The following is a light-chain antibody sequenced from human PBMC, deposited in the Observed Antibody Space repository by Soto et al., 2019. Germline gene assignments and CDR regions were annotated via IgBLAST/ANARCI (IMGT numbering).Light chain of an antibody. V-gene: IGKV3-15*01. CDR2: GAF. CDR3: QQYNKWPPT. J-gene: IGKJ1*01. CDR1: QSVNSD. Sequence: EIVMTQSPATLSVSPGERATLSCRASQSVNSDLAWYQQKPGQVYRLLIYGAFTRVTSIPARFSGSGSGTEFTLTISSLQSEDFAVYYCQQYNKWPPTFGQGTKVDIK.